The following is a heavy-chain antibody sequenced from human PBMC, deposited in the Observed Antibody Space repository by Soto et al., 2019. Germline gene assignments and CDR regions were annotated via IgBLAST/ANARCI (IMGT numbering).Heavy chain of an antibody. D-gene: IGHD6-19*01. CDR2: ISSSSSYI. Sequence: GGSLRLSCAASGFTFSSYSMNWVRQAPGKGLEWVSSISSSSSYIYYADSVKGRFTISRDNAKNSLYLQMNSLRAEDTAVYYCARDYQAVAGTVWAYNWGQGTLVTVSS. J-gene: IGHJ4*02. CDR1: GFTFSSYS. CDR3: ARDYQAVAGTVWAYN. V-gene: IGHV3-21*01.